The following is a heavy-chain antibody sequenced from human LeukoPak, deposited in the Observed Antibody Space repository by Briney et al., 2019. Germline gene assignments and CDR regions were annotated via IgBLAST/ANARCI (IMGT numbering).Heavy chain of an antibody. CDR2: ISWNSGSI. D-gene: IGHD3-22*01. V-gene: IGHV3-9*01. CDR3: AKDSDYYDSSGYYYFQH. CDR1: GFTFDDYA. J-gene: IGHJ1*01. Sequence: GRSLRLSCAASGFTFDDYAMHWVRQAPGKGLEWASGISWNSGSIGYADSVKGRFTISRDNAKNSLYLQMNSLRAEDTALYYCAKDSDYYDSSGYYYFQHWGQGTLVTVSS.